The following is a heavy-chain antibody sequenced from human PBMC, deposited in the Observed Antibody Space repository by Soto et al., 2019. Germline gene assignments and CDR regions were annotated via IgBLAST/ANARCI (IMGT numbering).Heavy chain of an antibody. CDR2: IYNSGTT. Sequence: LQESGPGLVKPSGTLSLTCTVSHFSVTNNKYWSWVSQSPGKPPEWIGEIYNSGTTYYNPSLSSRVSMSMDKSKNQISLILTSVTAADTAVYYCARDSRYCTDSGCSIMRDAFDVWGQGTLVTVSS. CDR3: ARDSRYCTDSGCSIMRDAFDV. V-gene: IGHV4-4*02. D-gene: IGHD2-15*01. CDR1: HFSVTNNKY. J-gene: IGHJ3*01.